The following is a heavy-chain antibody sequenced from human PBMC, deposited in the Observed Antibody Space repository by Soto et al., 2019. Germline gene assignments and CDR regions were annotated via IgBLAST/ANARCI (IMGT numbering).Heavy chain of an antibody. CDR3: ARTIAVGSYGMDV. D-gene: IGHD6-19*01. CDR2: ISYDGSNK. CDR1: GFTFSSYA. J-gene: IGHJ6*02. Sequence: QVQLVESGGGVVQPGRSLRLSCAASGFTFSSYAMHWVRQAPGKGLEWVAVISYDGSNKYYADSVKGRFTISRDNSKNMLYLQMNSLRAEDTAVYYCARTIAVGSYGMDVWGQGTTVTVSS. V-gene: IGHV3-30-3*01.